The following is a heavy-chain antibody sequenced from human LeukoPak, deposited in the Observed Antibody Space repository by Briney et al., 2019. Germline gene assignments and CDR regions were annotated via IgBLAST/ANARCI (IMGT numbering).Heavy chain of an antibody. V-gene: IGHV4-39*01. J-gene: IGHJ3*02. CDR1: VRHICNSIYS. CDR2: IYYSGST. Sequence: PSETLSLTFSVSVRHICNSIYSRGSIRQPRGKGLEWIGSIYYSGSTYYNPSLKSRVTISVDTSKNQFSLKLRSVTAADTAVYYGAREKNAFDIWGQGTMVTVSS. CDR3: AREKNAFDI.